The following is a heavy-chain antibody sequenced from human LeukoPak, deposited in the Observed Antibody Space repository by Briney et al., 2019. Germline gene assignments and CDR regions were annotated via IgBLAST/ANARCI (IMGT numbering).Heavy chain of an antibody. CDR3: AKVPCGSAALCYGMDV. CDR1: GFTFDDYA. Sequence: GRSLRLSCAASGFTFDDYAMHWVRQAPGKGLEWVSGISWNSGSIGYADSVKGRFTISRDNAKNSLYLQMNSLRAEDTALYYCAKVPCGSAALCYGMDVWGQGTTVTVSS. J-gene: IGHJ6*02. D-gene: IGHD1-26*01. V-gene: IGHV3-9*01. CDR2: ISWNSGSI.